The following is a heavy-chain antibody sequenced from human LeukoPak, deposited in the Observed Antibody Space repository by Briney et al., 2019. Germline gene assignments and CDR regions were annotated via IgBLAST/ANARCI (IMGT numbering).Heavy chain of an antibody. J-gene: IGHJ5*02. D-gene: IGHD1-14*01. Sequence: ASVKVSCKASGYTFTNYGISWVRQAPGQGLEWMGWISAYNGNTNYAQNLQGRVTMTTDTSTSTAYMELRSLRSDDTAVYYCARDFGRTGWIDPWGQGILVTVSS. CDR1: GYTFTNYG. CDR2: ISAYNGNT. V-gene: IGHV1-18*01. CDR3: ARDFGRTGWIDP.